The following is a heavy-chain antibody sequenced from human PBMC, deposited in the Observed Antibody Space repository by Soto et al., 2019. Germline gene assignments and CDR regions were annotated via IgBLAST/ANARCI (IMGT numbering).Heavy chain of an antibody. CDR1: GFTFSNYE. D-gene: IGHD6-13*01. Sequence: EAQLVESGGCLVQPGGSLRLSCAASGFTFSNYEMHWVRQAPGKGLEYVSGISNNGAHTDYAKSVKGRFTTSRDNSENTLYLQMGSLSAEDMALYYCARRGYGSRWPNVYMDVWGKGTTVTVSS. CDR3: ARRGYGSRWPNVYMDV. J-gene: IGHJ6*03. CDR2: ISNNGAHT. V-gene: IGHV3-64*01.